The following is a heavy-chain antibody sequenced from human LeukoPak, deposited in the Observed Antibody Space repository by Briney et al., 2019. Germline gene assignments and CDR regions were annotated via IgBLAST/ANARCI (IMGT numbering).Heavy chain of an antibody. Sequence: PGGSLRLSCAASGFSFSKYAMSWVRQAPGKGLEWVSAISASGSSTNYADSVKGRFIISRDNSKSTLLLQVNSLRGDDTAVYYCAKSWRPRRWPDSFDPWGQGTLVTVSS. V-gene: IGHV3-23*01. J-gene: IGHJ5*02. D-gene: IGHD5-24*01. CDR3: AKSWRPRRWPDSFDP. CDR2: ISASGSST. CDR1: GFSFSKYA.